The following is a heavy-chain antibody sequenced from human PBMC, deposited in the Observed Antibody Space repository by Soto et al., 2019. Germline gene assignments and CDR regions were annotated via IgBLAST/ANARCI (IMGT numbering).Heavy chain of an antibody. J-gene: IGHJ5*02. D-gene: IGHD6-19*01. CDR3: AKAWLAGRHNWFDP. CDR2: ISYDGSNK. CDR1: GFTFSSYG. Sequence: GGSLRLSCAASGFTFSSYGMHWVRQAPGKGLEWVAVISYDGSNKYYADSVKGRFTISRDNSKNTLYLQMNSLRAEDTAVYYCAKAWLAGRHNWFDPWGQGTLVTVSS. V-gene: IGHV3-30*18.